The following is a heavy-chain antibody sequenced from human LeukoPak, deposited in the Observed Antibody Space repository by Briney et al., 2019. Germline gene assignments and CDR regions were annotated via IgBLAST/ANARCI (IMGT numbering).Heavy chain of an antibody. J-gene: IGHJ4*02. V-gene: IGHV1-3*01. CDR3: ASGRFGELLVDY. CDR1: GYTFTIYA. CDR2: INAGNGNT. D-gene: IGHD3-10*01. Sequence: GASVNVSCKASGYTFTIYAMHWVRQAPGQRLEWMGWINAGNGNTKYSQKFQGRVTITRDTSASTAYMELSSLRSEDTAVYYCASGRFGELLVDYWGQGTLVTVSS.